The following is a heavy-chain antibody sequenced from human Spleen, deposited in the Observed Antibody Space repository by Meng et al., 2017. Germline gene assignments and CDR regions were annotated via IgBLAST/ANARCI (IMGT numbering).Heavy chain of an antibody. CDR3: AKDRIRSSGVSCADY. D-gene: IGHD2-15*01. Sequence: ETLSLTCAASGFTFSSYAMSWVRQAPGKGLEWVSAISGSAGSTYYADSVKGRFTISRDNSKNTLYLQMNSLRAEDTAVYYCAKDRIRSSGVSCADYWGQGTLVTVSS. CDR1: GFTFSSYA. J-gene: IGHJ4*02. CDR2: ISGSAGST. V-gene: IGHV3-23*01.